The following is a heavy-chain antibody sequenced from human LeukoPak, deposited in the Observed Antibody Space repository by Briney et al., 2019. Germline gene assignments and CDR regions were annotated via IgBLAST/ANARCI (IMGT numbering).Heavy chain of an antibody. D-gene: IGHD3-22*01. CDR3: ARPGSAYSVEY. Sequence: GGSLRLSCAASGFTVSSNYMSWVRQAPGKGLEWVSVIYSGGNTYYADSVKGRFTISRDNSKNTLYLQMNSLRAEDTAVYYCARPGSAYSVEYWGQGTLVTVSS. CDR1: GFTVSSNY. CDR2: IYSGGNT. J-gene: IGHJ4*02. V-gene: IGHV3-66*04.